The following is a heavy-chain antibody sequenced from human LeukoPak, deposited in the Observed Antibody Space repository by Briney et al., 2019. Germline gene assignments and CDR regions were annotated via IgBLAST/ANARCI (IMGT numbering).Heavy chain of an antibody. V-gene: IGHV4-59*01. D-gene: IGHD5-12*01. Sequence: MASETLSLTCTVSGGSISSYYWSWIRQPPGKGLEWIGYIYYSGSTNYNPSLKSRVTISVDTSKNQFSLKLSSVTAADTAVYYCARDGYNFGSSIWAFDIWGQGTMVTVSS. CDR1: GGSISSYY. CDR3: ARDGYNFGSSIWAFDI. J-gene: IGHJ3*02. CDR2: IYYSGST.